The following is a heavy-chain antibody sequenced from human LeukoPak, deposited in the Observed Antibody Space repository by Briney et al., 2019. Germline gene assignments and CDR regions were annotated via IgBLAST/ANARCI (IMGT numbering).Heavy chain of an antibody. J-gene: IGHJ6*02. CDR3: ARVAYYYDSAGLYLNYFYGMDV. V-gene: IGHV1-8*01. Sequence: ASVKVSCKASGYTFTSYDINWMRQATGQGLEWRGWMNPSSGNTGYAQKFQGRVTMTRDTSLSTAYMELSSLRSEDTAVYYCARVAYYYDSAGLYLNYFYGMDVWGQGTTVTVSS. CDR2: MNPSSGNT. D-gene: IGHD3-22*01. CDR1: GYTFTSYD.